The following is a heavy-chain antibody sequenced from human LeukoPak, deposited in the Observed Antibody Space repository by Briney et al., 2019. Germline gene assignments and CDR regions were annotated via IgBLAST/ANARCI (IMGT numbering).Heavy chain of an antibody. CDR3: ASGYSYGYGEYYYYYGMDV. V-gene: IGHV1-46*01. J-gene: IGHJ6*02. Sequence: ASVKVPCKASGYTFTSYYMHWVRQAPGQGLEWMGIINPSGGSTTYAQKFQGRVTMTTDTSTSTAYMELRSLRSDDTAVYYCASGYSYGYGEYYYYYGMDVWSQGTTVTVSS. D-gene: IGHD5-18*01. CDR1: GYTFTSYY. CDR2: INPSGGST.